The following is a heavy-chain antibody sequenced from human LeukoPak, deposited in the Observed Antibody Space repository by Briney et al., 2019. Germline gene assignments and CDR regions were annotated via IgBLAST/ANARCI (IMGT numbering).Heavy chain of an antibody. CDR3: AKFQGGYNVGDAFDM. CDR1: GFTFSSYG. D-gene: IGHD5-24*01. CDR2: ISYDGSNK. J-gene: IGHJ3*02. V-gene: IGHV3-30*18. Sequence: PGGSLRLSCAASGFTFSSYGMHWVRQAPGKGLEWVAIISYDGSNKFYADSVKGRFTISRDNSKNTLYLQMNSLTAGDTAVYYCAKFQGGYNVGDAFDMWGQGTMVTVSS.